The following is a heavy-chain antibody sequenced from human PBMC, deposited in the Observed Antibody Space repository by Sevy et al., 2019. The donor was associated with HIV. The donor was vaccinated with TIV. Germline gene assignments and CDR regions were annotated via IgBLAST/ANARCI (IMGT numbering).Heavy chain of an antibody. CDR2: ISSSGSTI. D-gene: IGHD3-16*02. CDR3: ARAYYDYVWGSYRLHNDASDI. Sequence: GGSLRLSCAASGFTFSSYEMNWVRQAPGKGLEWVSYISSSGSTIYYADSVKGRFTISRDNAKNSLYLQMNSLRAEDTAVYYCARAYYDYVWGSYRLHNDASDIWGQGTILTVSS. CDR1: GFTFSSYE. V-gene: IGHV3-48*03. J-gene: IGHJ3*02.